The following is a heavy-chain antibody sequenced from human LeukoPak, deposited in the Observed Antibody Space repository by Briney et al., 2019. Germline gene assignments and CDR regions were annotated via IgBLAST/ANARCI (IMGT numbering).Heavy chain of an antibody. V-gene: IGHV1-18*01. CDR3: ARDLIAARPGWFDP. CDR2: ISAYNGNT. CDR1: GYTFTSYG. D-gene: IGHD6-6*01. Sequence: ASVKVSCKASGYTFTSYGISWVRQAPGQGLEWMGWISAYNGNTNYAQKLQGRVTLTTDTSASTAYMELRSLRSDDTAVYYCARDLIAARPGWFDPWGQGTLVTVSS. J-gene: IGHJ5*02.